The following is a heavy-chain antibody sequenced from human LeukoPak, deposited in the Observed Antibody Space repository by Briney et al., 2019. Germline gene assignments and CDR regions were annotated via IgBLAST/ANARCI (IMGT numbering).Heavy chain of an antibody. CDR2: IKQDGSEK. D-gene: IGHD1-7*01. V-gene: IGHV3-7*01. CDR3: AREITAGTTRGPYYYGMDV. CDR1: GFTFSSYW. J-gene: IGHJ6*02. Sequence: GGSLRLTCAASGFTFSSYWMSWVRQAPGKGLEWVANIKQDGSEKYYVDSVKGRFTTSRDNAKNSLYLRMNSLRAEYTAVYYCAREITAGTTRGPYYYGMDVWGQGTTVTVSS.